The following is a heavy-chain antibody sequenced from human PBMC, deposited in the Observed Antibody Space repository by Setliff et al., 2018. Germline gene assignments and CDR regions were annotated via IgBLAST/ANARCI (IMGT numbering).Heavy chain of an antibody. D-gene: IGHD6-13*01. CDR2: INHSGST. Sequence: ETLSLTCAAYGGSFTDHFWSWIRQPPGKGLEWIGEINHSGSTNYNPSLKSRVTISVDTSKNQFSLKLSSVTAADTAVYYCARSAGYSSSWYNYYYGMDVWGQGTTVTVSS. CDR3: ARSAGYSSSWYNYYYGMDV. J-gene: IGHJ6*02. V-gene: IGHV4-34*01. CDR1: GGSFTDHF.